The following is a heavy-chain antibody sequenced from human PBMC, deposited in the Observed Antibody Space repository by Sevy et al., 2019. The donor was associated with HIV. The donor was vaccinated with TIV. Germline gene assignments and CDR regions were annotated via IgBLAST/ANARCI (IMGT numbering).Heavy chain of an antibody. Sequence: GGSLRLSCAASGFTFSTYSMSWVRQPPGKGLEWVSTLSFGCGEINYADSVKGGFTISRDNSKSSGYLQMNNLRPEDTAGYYCSREGCTKPHDYWGQGTLVTVSS. J-gene: IGHJ4*02. V-gene: IGHV3-23*01. D-gene: IGHD2-8*01. CDR3: SREGCTKPHDY. CDR1: GFTFSTYS. CDR2: LSFGCGEI.